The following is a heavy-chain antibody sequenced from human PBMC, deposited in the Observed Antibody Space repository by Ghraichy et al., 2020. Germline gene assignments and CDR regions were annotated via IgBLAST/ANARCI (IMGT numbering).Heavy chain of an antibody. V-gene: IGHV3-53*01. J-gene: IGHJ4*02. CDR3: ASGPRSYYYYIIDY. CDR1: GFTVSSNY. Sequence: GGSLRLSCAVSGFTVSSNYMSWVRQAPGKGLEWVSIMYAAGTTYYADSVKGRFTISRDKSKKKLFLQMNSLRVDDTAVYYCASGPRSYYYYIIDYWGQGTLVTVSS. CDR2: MYAAGTT. D-gene: IGHD3-22*01.